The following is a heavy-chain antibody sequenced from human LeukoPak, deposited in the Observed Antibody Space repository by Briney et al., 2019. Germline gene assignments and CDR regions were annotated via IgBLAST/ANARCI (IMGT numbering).Heavy chain of an antibody. J-gene: IGHJ4*02. V-gene: IGHV3-48*01. CDR3: AKDLAVDGSGFGY. CDR1: GFTFSSYS. D-gene: IGHD1-26*01. Sequence: PGGSLRLSCAASGFTFSSYSMNWVRQAPGKGLEWVSYISSSSSTIYYADSVKGRFTISRDNAKNSLYLQMNSLRAEDTAVYYCAKDLAVDGSGFGYWGQGTLVTVSS. CDR2: ISSSSSTI.